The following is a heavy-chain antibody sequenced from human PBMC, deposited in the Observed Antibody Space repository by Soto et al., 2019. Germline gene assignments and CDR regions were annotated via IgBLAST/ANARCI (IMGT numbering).Heavy chain of an antibody. V-gene: IGHV3-23*01. D-gene: IGHD5-12*01. CDR3: VREGRGSFDF. CDR1: GFIFTNYA. CDR2: IGGRGNSA. Sequence: GRSLSLTCAASGFIFTNYAMNWVRQAPGKGLEWVSVIGGRGNSAYYADSVQGRFTISRDNSKNTLSLQMSSLTADDTAIYYCVREGRGSFDFWGRGTMVTVSS. J-gene: IGHJ3*01.